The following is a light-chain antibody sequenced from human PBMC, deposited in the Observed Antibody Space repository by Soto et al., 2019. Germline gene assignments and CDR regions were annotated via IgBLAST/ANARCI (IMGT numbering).Light chain of an antibody. V-gene: IGLV2-14*01. CDR1: SSDIGGYNY. CDR2: EVS. J-gene: IGLJ1*01. CDR3: SSYRSTTTFGV. Sequence: QSVLTRPASVSGSPGQSITISCTGTSSDIGGYNYVSWYQQHPGKAPKVVIYEVSNRPLGVSNRFSASKSGNTASLIISGLQADDEADYFCSSYRSTTTFGVFGTGTKLTVL.